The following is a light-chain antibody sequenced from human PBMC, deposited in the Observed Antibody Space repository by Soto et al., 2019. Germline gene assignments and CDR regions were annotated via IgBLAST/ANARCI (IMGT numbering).Light chain of an antibody. CDR2: GAS. J-gene: IGKJ2*01. Sequence: EIVMTQSPATLSVSPGERATLSCRASQSVSSKLAWYQQKPGQAPRLLIYGASTRATGIPDRISGSGSGTEFTLTISSLQSEDVAVYYCQQYNTWPPMYTFGQGTKLEIK. CDR3: QQYNTWPPMYT. CDR1: QSVSSK. V-gene: IGKV3-15*01.